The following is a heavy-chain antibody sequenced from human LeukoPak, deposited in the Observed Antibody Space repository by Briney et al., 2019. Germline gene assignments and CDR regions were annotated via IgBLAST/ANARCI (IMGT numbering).Heavy chain of an antibody. V-gene: IGHV3-53*01. J-gene: IGHJ4*02. Sequence: GGSLRLSCAASGFAVSSNYMSWVRQAPGKGLEWVSVIYSGGSTYYADSVKGRFTISRDNSKNTLYLQMNSLRAEDTAVYYCARVFPTQYYYDSSGYLDYWGQGTLVTVSS. CDR3: ARVFPTQYYYDSSGYLDY. CDR1: GFAVSSNY. CDR2: IYSGGST. D-gene: IGHD3-22*01.